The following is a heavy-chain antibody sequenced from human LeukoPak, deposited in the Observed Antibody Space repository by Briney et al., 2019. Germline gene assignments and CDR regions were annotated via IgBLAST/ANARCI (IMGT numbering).Heavy chain of an antibody. CDR1: GFTVSSNY. J-gene: IGHJ5*02. CDR2: IYGGGNT. D-gene: IGHD3-22*01. Sequence: GGSLRLSCAASGFTVSSNYMNWVRQAPGKGLEWVPVIYGGGNTYYADSVKGRFTISGDNSKNTVFLQMNSLRAEDTAVYYCARASFYYDARALDPWGQGALVTVSS. V-gene: IGHV3-53*01. CDR3: ARASFYYDARALDP.